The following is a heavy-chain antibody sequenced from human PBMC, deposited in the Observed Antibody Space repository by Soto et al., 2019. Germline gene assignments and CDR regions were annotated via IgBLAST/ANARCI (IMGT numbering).Heavy chain of an antibody. CDR1: GYTFSDYA. V-gene: IGHV1-18*01. Sequence: QVQLVQSGGEVKKPGASVKVSCQASGYTFSDYAISWVRQAPGQGLEWMGWISASTRNTDQAQNFQGRVIMTLDTSTNTGYMELRSLRSDEQAVYHCVRCYCSVGSCYACWHFDLWGRGTLVTVSS. CDR2: ISASTRNT. J-gene: IGHJ2*01. D-gene: IGHD2-15*01. CDR3: VRCYCSVGSCYACWHFDL.